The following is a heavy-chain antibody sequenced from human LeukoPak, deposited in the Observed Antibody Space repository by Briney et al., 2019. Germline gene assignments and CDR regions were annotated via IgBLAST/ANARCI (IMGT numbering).Heavy chain of an antibody. Sequence: GGSLRLSCAASGFTFSSYWMSWVRQAPGKGLEWVADIKRDESEQHYVDSVKGRFTISRDNAKNSLYLQMNSLRAEDTAVYYGALNMVGGQIFDFWGQGTLVTVSS. CDR3: ALNMVGGQIFDF. CDR2: IKRDESEQ. J-gene: IGHJ4*02. D-gene: IGHD3-10*01. V-gene: IGHV3-7*01. CDR1: GFTFSSYW.